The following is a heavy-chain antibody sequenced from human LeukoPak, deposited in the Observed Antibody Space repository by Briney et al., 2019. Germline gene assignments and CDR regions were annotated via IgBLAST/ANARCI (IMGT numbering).Heavy chain of an antibody. J-gene: IGHJ4*02. V-gene: IGHV3-23*01. CDR2: ITDSGGST. CDR1: GFTFSSYA. D-gene: IGHD3-16*02. Sequence: GGSLRLSCAASGFTFSSYAMTCVRDAPGKGLEWVSGITDSGGSTYSADSVKGRFTISRANSKNTLYVPMNRLRAEATAVYYCATGYTTSSRRVDYWGQGTLVTVSS. CDR3: ATGYTTSSRRVDY.